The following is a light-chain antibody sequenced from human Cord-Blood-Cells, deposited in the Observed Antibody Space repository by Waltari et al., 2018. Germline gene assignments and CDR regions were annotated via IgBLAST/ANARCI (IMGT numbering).Light chain of an antibody. CDR2: DSS. CDR3: QQRSNWPLT. Sequence: EIVLTQSPATLSLSPGERATLSCRASQSVSSYLAWYQQQPVQAPRLLIYDSSNRAPGIPARFSGSGSGTDFTLTISSLEPEDFAVYYCQQRSNWPLTFGGGTKVEIK. CDR1: QSVSSY. V-gene: IGKV3-11*01. J-gene: IGKJ4*01.